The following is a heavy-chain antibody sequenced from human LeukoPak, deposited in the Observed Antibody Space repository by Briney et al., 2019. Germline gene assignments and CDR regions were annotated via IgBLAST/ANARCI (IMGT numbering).Heavy chain of an antibody. CDR1: GGSVSSGNYF. CDR2: IYYSGST. J-gene: IGHJ4*02. D-gene: IGHD1-1*01. CDR3: ARQERELYWKTYDY. V-gene: IGHV4-61*01. Sequence: SETLSLTCTVSGGSVSSGNYFWSWIRQPPGQGLEWIGYIYYSGSTNYNPSLKSRVTISVDTSKNQFSLKLSSVTAADTAVYYCARQERELYWKTYDYWGQGTLVTVSS.